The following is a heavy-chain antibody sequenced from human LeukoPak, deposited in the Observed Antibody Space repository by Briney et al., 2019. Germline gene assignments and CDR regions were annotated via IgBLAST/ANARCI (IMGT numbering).Heavy chain of an antibody. J-gene: IGHJ4*02. CDR2: IYWDDDK. D-gene: IGHD1-26*01. CDR3: AGALFNSYYFDY. Sequence: SGPTLVNPTQTLTLTCTLSGFSLGNRGVGVGWIRQPPGRALEWLALIYWDDDKRYIPSLKSRHTISKDTSKNQVVLTMTNMDPVDTATYYCAGALFNSYYFDYWGQGTLVTVSS. CDR1: GFSLGNRGVG. V-gene: IGHV2-5*02.